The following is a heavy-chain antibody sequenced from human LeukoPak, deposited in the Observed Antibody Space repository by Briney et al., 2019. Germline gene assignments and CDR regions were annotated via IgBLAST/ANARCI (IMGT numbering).Heavy chain of an antibody. CDR2: INPNSGGT. D-gene: IGHD6-19*01. Sequence: ASVKVSCKASEYTFTGYYMHWVRRAPGQGLEWMGWINPNSGGTNYAQKFQGWVTMTRDTTISTAYMELSRLRSDDTAVYYCARAFTRTSGWRYWGQGTLVTVSS. CDR3: ARAFTRTSGWRY. CDR1: EYTFTGYY. V-gene: IGHV1-2*04. J-gene: IGHJ4*02.